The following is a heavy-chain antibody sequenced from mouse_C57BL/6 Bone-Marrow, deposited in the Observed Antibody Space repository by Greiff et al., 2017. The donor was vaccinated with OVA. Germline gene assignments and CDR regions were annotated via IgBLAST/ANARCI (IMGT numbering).Heavy chain of an antibody. D-gene: IGHD1-1*01. CDR3: ANYGSSLYSFDC. CDR2: IYPGSGST. J-gene: IGHJ2*01. Sequence: QVQLQQPGAELVKPGASVKMSCKASGYTFTSYWITWVKQRPGQGLEWIGDIYPGSGSTNYNEKFKNKATLTVDTSSSTAYMQLSSLTSEDSAVYYCANYGSSLYSFDCWGQGTTLTVSS. V-gene: IGHV1-55*01. CDR1: GYTFTSYW.